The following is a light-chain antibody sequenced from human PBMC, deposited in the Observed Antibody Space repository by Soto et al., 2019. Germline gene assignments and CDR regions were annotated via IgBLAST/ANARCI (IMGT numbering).Light chain of an antibody. Sequence: QSARTQLDSVSRSPGQSITISCTGTSGDIGSYNRVSWYQQHPGKGPKLIIYEVTDRPSGVSNRFSGSKSGNTASLTISGLHAVDESVYYYSSYTNLNTIASVFGTGPNVAVL. J-gene: IGLJ1*01. CDR1: SGDIGSYNR. CDR3: SSYTNLNTIASV. V-gene: IGLV2-14*01. CDR2: EVT.